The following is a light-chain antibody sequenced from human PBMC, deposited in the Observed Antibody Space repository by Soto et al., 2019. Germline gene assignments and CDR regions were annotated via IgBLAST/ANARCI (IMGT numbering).Light chain of an antibody. J-gene: IGLJ3*02. Sequence: QSALTQPPSASGSPGQSVTISCTGTSSDVGDYNYVSWYQQHPGKAPKLMIYEVSKRPSGVPDRFSGFKSGNTASLTVSGLQAEDEADYYCSSYAGSRVFGGGTKLTVL. CDR2: EVS. V-gene: IGLV2-8*01. CDR3: SSYAGSRV. CDR1: SSDVGDYNY.